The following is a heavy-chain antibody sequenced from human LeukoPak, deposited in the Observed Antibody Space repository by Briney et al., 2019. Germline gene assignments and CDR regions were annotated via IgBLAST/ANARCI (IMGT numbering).Heavy chain of an antibody. Sequence: SCKASGYTFTGYYMHWVRQAPGKGLEWVANIKQDGSEKYYVDSVKGRFTISRDNAKNSLYLQMNSLRAEDTAVYYCARKWELFDYWGQGTLVTVSS. J-gene: IGHJ4*02. D-gene: IGHD1-26*01. CDR1: GYTFTGYY. V-gene: IGHV3-7*01. CDR2: IKQDGSEK. CDR3: ARKWELFDY.